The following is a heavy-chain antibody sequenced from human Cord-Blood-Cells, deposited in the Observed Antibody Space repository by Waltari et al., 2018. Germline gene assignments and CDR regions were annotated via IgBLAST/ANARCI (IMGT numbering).Heavy chain of an antibody. V-gene: IGHV1-3*01. CDR3: ARGARIVVVPAAIDY. CDR2: INAGNGNT. D-gene: IGHD2-2*02. CDR1: GYTFTSYA. Sequence: QVQLVQSGAEVKKPGASVKVSCKASGYTFTSYAMHWVRQAPGQRLEWMGWINAGNGNTKYSQQFQGRVTITRDTSASTAYMELSSLRSEDTAVYYCARGARIVVVPAAIDYWGQGTLVTVSS. J-gene: IGHJ4*02.